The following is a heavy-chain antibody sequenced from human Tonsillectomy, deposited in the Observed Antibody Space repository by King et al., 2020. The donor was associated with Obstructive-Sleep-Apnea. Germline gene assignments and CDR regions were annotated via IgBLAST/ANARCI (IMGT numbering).Heavy chain of an antibody. CDR2: ISWHIGTI. V-gene: IGHV3-9*01. CDR1: GFTFDDYA. Sequence: VQLVESGVGLVQPGRSLRLSCAVSGFTFDDYAMHWVRQAPGKGLEWVSGISWHIGTIGYVDSVKGRFTISRDNAKNSLYLQMNSLRAEDTALYYCVKGDYGSGQSGGDVWGQGTTVTVSS. CDR3: VKGDYGSGQSGGDV. D-gene: IGHD3-10*01. J-gene: IGHJ6*02.